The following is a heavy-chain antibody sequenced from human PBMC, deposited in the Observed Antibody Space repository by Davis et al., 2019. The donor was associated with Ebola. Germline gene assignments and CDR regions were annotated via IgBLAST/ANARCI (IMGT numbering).Heavy chain of an antibody. CDR3: ARDIGYSDGWPDYYYYGMDV. CDR2: ISGSGGST. CDR1: GFTFSSYA. J-gene: IGHJ6*02. D-gene: IGHD6-19*01. Sequence: GESLKISCAASGFTFSSYAMSWVRQAPGKGLEWVSAISGSGGSTYYADSVKGRFTISRDNSKHTFNLQMNSLTAEDTAVYYCARDIGYSDGWPDYYYYGMDVWGQGTTVTVSS. V-gene: IGHV3-23*01.